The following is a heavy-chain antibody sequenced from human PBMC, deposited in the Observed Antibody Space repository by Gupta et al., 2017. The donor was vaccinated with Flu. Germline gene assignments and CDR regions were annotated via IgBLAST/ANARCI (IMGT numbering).Heavy chain of an antibody. CDR2: IYYSGST. Sequence: QVQLQESGPGLVKPSQTLSLTCTVSGGSISSGGYYWSWIRQHPGKGLEWIGYIYYSGSTYYNPSLKSRVTISVDTSKNQFSLKLSSVTAADTAVYYCARDRYGGATEGYFDYWGQGTLVTVSS. J-gene: IGHJ4*02. V-gene: IGHV4-31*03. D-gene: IGHD1-26*01. CDR3: ARDRYGGATEGYFDY. CDR1: GGSISSGGYY.